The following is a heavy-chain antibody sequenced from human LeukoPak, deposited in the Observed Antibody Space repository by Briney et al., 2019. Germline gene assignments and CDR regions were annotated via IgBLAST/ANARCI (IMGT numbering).Heavy chain of an antibody. CDR2: IYYSGST. J-gene: IGHJ3*02. CDR3: ARRFAPSRNDAFDI. V-gene: IGHV4-39*01. Sequence: PSETLSLTCTVSGGSISSDYWGWIRQPPGKGLEWIGTIYYSGSTYYNPSLKSRVTISVDTSKNQFSLKLSSVTASDTAVYYCARRFAPSRNDAFDIWGQGTMVTVSS. D-gene: IGHD3-10*01. CDR1: GGSISSDY.